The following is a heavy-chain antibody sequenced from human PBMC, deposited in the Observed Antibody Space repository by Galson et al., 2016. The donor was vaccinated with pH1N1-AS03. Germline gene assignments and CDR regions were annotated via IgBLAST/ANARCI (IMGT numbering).Heavy chain of an antibody. CDR1: GGSITSSNW. CDR2: VYHSGTT. J-gene: IGHJ5*02. Sequence: SETLSLTCDVSGGSITSSNWWTWVRQPPGQGLEWIGEVYHSGTTNYNSSLKSRVTMSVNKSKNQFSLKLNSVTAADTAVYYCARSDGRGDNFGYMRWFDPWGQGTLVTVSS. V-gene: IGHV4/OR15-8*01. D-gene: IGHD5-12*01. CDR3: ARSDGRGDNFGYMRWFDP.